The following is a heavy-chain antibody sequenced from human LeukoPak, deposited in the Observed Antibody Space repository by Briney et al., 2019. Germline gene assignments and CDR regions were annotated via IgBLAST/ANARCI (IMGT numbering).Heavy chain of an antibody. CDR1: GYSISSSYY. Sequence: SETLSLTCTVSGYSISSSYYWGWIRQPPGKGLEWIGSIYYSGSTYYNPSLKSRVTISVDTSKNQFSLKLSSVTAADTAVYYCARDPGAYSSGWHLEDYWGQGTLVTVSS. V-gene: IGHV4-38-2*02. CDR2: IYYSGST. CDR3: ARDPGAYSSGWHLEDY. J-gene: IGHJ4*02. D-gene: IGHD6-19*01.